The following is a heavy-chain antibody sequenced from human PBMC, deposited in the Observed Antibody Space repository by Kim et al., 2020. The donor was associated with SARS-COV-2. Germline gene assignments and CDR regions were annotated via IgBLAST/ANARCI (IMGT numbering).Heavy chain of an antibody. CDR3: ARGGTRVVPRKSQGMDV. J-gene: IGHJ6*02. D-gene: IGHD2-2*01. Sequence: KSRVTISVDTSKNQFSLKLSSVTAADTAVYYCARGGTRVVPRKSQGMDVWGQGTTVTVSS. V-gene: IGHV4-34*01.